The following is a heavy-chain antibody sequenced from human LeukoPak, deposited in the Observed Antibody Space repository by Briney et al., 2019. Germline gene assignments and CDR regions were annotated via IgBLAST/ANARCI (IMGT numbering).Heavy chain of an antibody. Sequence: GGSLRLSCAASGFTCSSYAMSWVRQAPGKGLEWVSAISGSGGSTYYADSVKGRFTISRDNSKNTLYLQMNSLRAEDTAVYYCAKDQEWLVRGDFDYWGQGTLVTVSS. CDR2: ISGSGGST. V-gene: IGHV3-23*01. CDR3: AKDQEWLVRGDFDY. D-gene: IGHD6-19*01. CDR1: GFTCSSYA. J-gene: IGHJ4*02.